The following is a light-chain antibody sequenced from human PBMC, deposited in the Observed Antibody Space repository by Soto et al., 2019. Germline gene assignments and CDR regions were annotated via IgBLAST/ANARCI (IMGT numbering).Light chain of an antibody. J-gene: IGKJ3*01. V-gene: IGKV3-11*01. CDR1: QSVSSY. Sequence: EIVLTQSPATLSLSPGERATLSCRASQSVSSYLAWYQQKPGQAPRLLIYDASNRATGIPARFSGSGSGTFFAHTITNLEPEDFAVYYCQQRSNWPPIFTFGPGTKVDFK. CDR2: DAS. CDR3: QQRSNWPPIFT.